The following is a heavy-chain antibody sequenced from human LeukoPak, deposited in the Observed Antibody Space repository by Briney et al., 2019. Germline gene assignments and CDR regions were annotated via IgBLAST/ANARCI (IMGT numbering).Heavy chain of an antibody. V-gene: IGHV4-39*07. D-gene: IGHD2-15*01. Sequence: SETLSLTRTLSRGSLISSSYYSGWIRQPPGKWLEWIGSIYYSGGPSYHPSLKTRSTISVDMSKTQFSLKLSSVNAGDTPVYKCAELLNFDYWGQGTLVTVSS. CDR3: AELLNFDY. J-gene: IGHJ4*02. CDR1: RGSLISSSYY. CDR2: IYYSGGP.